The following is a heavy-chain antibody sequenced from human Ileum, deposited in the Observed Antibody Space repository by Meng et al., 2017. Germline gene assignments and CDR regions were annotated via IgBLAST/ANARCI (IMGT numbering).Heavy chain of an antibody. Sequence: QAQLHESGPGLVNPSQTLSLTCTVSGGSISSGDYYWSWIRQPPGKGLEWIGYIYYSGSTYYNPSLKSRLTISVDTSKNQFSLKLSSVTAADTAVYYCARDRDSSGYYPYWGQGTLVTVSS. CDR3: ARDRDSSGYYPY. CDR1: GGSISSGDYY. J-gene: IGHJ4*02. CDR2: IYYSGST. D-gene: IGHD3-22*01. V-gene: IGHV4-30-4*01.